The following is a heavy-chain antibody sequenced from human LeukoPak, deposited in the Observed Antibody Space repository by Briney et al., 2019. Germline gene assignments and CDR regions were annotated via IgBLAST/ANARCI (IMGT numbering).Heavy chain of an antibody. CDR2: ISAYNGNT. CDR3: ARDVGRYYYDSSGPVDAFDI. D-gene: IGHD3-22*01. V-gene: IGHV1-18*01. J-gene: IGHJ3*02. CDR1: GYTFTSYG. Sequence: ASVKVSCKASGYTFTSYGISWVRQAPGQGLEWMGWISAYNGNTNYAQKLQGRVTMTTDTSTSTAYMELRSLRSDDTVVYYCARDVGRYYYDSSGPVDAFDIWGQGTMVTVSS.